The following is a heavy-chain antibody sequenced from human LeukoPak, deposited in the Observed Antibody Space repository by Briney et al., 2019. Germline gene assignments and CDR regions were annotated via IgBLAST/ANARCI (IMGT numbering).Heavy chain of an antibody. CDR1: GFIFSDYY. CDR3: ARAAGWLDP. V-gene: IGHV3-11*01. D-gene: IGHD6-13*01. CDR2: IGSSVGSK. Sequence: GGSLRLSCTASGFIFSDYYMSWIRQAPGKGLEWVSNIGSSVGSKYYADSVKGRFTISRDNAKRSLYLQMNSLRAEDTAVYYCARAAGWLDPWGRGTLVIVSS. J-gene: IGHJ5*02.